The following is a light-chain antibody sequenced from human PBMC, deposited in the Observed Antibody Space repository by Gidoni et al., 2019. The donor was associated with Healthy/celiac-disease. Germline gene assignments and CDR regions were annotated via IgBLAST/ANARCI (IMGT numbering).Light chain of an antibody. CDR1: QSVSSSY. J-gene: IGKJ3*01. CDR2: GAS. CDR3: QQYGSSPGFT. V-gene: IGKV3-20*01. Sequence: EIVLTQSPGTLSLSPGERATLSCKASQSVSSSYLAWYQQKPGQAPRLLIYGASSRATGIPDRFSGSGSGTDFTLTISRLDPEDFAVYYCQQYGSSPGFTFGPXTKVDIK.